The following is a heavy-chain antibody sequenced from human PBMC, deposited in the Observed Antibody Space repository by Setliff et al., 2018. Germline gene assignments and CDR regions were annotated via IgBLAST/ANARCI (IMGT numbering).Heavy chain of an antibody. J-gene: IGHJ3*02. CDR3: TFARDGYDVFDI. CDR1: GFSFSGSA. CDR2: IRGGTDNYAT. Sequence: PGESLRLSCAASGFSFSGSAVYWVRQASVKGLEWIGRIRGGTDNYATAYAASVRGRFTISRDDSKNTAYLQMNSLKTEDTAVYYCTFARDGYDVFDIWGQGTMVTVSS. V-gene: IGHV3-73*01. D-gene: IGHD5-18*01.